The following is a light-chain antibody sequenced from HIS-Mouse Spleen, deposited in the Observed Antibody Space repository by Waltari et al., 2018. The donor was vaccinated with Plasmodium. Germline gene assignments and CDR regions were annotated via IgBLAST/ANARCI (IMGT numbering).Light chain of an antibody. CDR3: QAWDSSTVV. Sequence: SYELTQPPSVSGSPGQTASITCSGDKLGDKYASGYQQKPGQSPGLVIYQDSKRPSGIPERFSGSNAGNTATLTISGTQAMDEADYYCQAWDSSTVVFGGGTKLTVL. CDR2: QDS. V-gene: IGLV3-1*01. J-gene: IGLJ2*01. CDR1: KLGDKY.